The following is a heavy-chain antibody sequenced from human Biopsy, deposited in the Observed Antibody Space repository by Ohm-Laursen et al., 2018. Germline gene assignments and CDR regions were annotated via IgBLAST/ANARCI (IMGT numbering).Heavy chain of an antibody. CDR2: ISPSSGGT. Sequence: GASVKVSCKASGYTFTVYFLHWVRQAPGQGPEWKGWISPSSGGTNYAQKFQGRFTMIRYTSATTGYMELSSLRSDDTAVYYCARDIMNPIGGLVARSDVFDVWGQGTMVTVSS. V-gene: IGHV1-2*02. J-gene: IGHJ3*01. CDR3: ARDIMNPIGGLVARSDVFDV. CDR1: GYTFTVYF. D-gene: IGHD3-16*02.